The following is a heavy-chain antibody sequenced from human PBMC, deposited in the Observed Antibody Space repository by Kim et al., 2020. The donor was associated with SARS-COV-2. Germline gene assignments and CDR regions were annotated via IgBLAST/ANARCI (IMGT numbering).Heavy chain of an antibody. CDR1: GFTFSSYA. D-gene: IGHD2-15*01. J-gene: IGHJ4*02. Sequence: GGSLRLSCAASGFTFSSYAMSWVRQAPGKGLEWVSAISGSGGSTYYADSVKGRFTISRDNSKNTLYLQMNSLRAEDTAVYYCAKPSRPLHVVVAATWYFDYWGQGTLVTVSS. CDR2: ISGSGGST. CDR3: AKPSRPLHVVVAATWYFDY. V-gene: IGHV3-23*01.